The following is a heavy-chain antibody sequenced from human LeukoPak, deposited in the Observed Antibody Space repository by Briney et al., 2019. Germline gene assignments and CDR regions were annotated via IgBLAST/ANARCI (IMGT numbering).Heavy chain of an antibody. J-gene: IGHJ4*02. V-gene: IGHV1-2*02. D-gene: IGHD3-10*01. Sequence: AASVKVSCKASGYTFTGYYMHWVRQAPGQGLEWMGWIDPNSGGTNYAQEFQGRVTMTTDTSISTAYMELSRLRSDDTAVYYCAGNYYASGTSLTIDYWGQGTLVTVSS. CDR1: GYTFTGYY. CDR2: IDPNSGGT. CDR3: AGNYYASGTSLTIDY.